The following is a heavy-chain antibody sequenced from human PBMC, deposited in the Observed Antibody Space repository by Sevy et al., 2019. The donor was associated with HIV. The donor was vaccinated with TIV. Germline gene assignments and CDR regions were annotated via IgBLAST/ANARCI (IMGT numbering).Heavy chain of an antibody. CDR2: IYSGGNT. V-gene: IGHV3-53*01. J-gene: IGHJ6*02. CDR3: ARIKGASSSYAMDV. CDR1: GFTVSSNY. D-gene: IGHD2-2*01. Sequence: GGSLRLSCAASGFTVSSNYMGWVRQAPGKGLEWVSVIYSGGNTFYSDSVKGRFTISRDNSNNTLDLQMNSLRAEDTAIYYCARIKGASSSYAMDVWGQGTTVTVSS.